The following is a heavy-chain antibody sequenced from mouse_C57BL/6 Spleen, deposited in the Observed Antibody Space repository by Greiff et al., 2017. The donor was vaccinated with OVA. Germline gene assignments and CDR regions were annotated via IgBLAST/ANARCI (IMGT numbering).Heavy chain of an antibody. J-gene: IGHJ4*01. CDR1: GFNIKDYY. Sequence: EVQLQQSGAELVKPGASVKLSCTASGFNIKDYYMHWVKQRTEQGLEWIGRIDPEDGEPKYAPKFQGKATITADPSSNTAYLQLSSLTSEDTAVYYCASPFNSYAMDYWGQGTSVTVSS. V-gene: IGHV14-2*01. CDR2: IDPEDGEP. D-gene: IGHD1-3*01. CDR3: ASPFNSYAMDY.